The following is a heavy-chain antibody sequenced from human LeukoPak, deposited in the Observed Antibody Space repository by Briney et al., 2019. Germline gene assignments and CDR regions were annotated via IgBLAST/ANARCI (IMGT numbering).Heavy chain of an antibody. J-gene: IGHJ4*02. CDR2: ISGSTGRT. D-gene: IGHD5-24*01. CDR3: AKSGYNRFDY. V-gene: IGHV3-23*01. Sequence: GSLRLSCAASGFTFSTYAMSWVRQAPGKGLEWVSAISGSTGRTYYADSVKGRFTISRDNSKNTLYLQMNNLRAEDTAVYYCAKSGYNRFDYWGQGTRVTVSS. CDR1: GFTFSTYA.